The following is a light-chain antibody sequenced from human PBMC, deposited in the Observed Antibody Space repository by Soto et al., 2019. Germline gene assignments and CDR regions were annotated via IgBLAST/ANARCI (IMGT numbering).Light chain of an antibody. V-gene: IGKV3-20*01. J-gene: IGKJ1*01. CDR2: GAS. CDR3: QQYGSSPPWT. CDR1: ESVSSSY. Sequence: EIVLTQSPGTLSLSPXXXXXLSCRASESVSSSYLAWYQQKPGQAPRLLIFGASSRATGTPDRFSGSGSGTDFTLTISRLEPEDFAVYYCQQYGSSPPWTFGQGTEVEIK.